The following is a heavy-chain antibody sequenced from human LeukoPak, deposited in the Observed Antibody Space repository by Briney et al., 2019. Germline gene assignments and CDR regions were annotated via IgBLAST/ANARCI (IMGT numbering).Heavy chain of an antibody. V-gene: IGHV4-39*07. J-gene: IGHJ4*02. D-gene: IGHD6-13*01. Sequence: PSETLSLTCSVSGDSIIGYYWGWIRQPPGKGLEWIGNIYYTGNTYYNSSLKSRVTISLDTSKNQFSLKLSSVTAADTAVYYCARGAAATYWGQGTLVTVSS. CDR2: IYYTGNT. CDR3: ARGAAATY. CDR1: GDSIIGYY.